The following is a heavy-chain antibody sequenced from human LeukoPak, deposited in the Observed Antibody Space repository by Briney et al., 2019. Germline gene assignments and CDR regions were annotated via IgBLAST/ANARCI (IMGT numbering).Heavy chain of an antibody. D-gene: IGHD3-22*01. CDR2: IYHSGST. V-gene: IGHV4-34*01. J-gene: IGHJ4*02. CDR3: ARGPRYYYDSSGHLDY. Sequence: SETLSLTCAVYGGSFSGYYWSWIRQPPGKGLEWIGYIYHSGSTYYNPSLKSRVTISVDRSKNQFSLKLSSVTAADTAVYYCARGPRYYYDSSGHLDYWGQGTLVTVSS. CDR1: GGSFSGYY.